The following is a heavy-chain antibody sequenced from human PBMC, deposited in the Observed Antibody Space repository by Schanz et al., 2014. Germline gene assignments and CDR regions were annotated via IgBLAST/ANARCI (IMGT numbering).Heavy chain of an antibody. Sequence: EVHLLESGGGLVEPGGSLRLSCATSGFSLDIFAVSWVRQAPGKGLEWVANIKEDGSVKDYVDSVKGRFTISRDNAKNTLYLQMNSLRAEDTAVYYCARPALWFGDNCFDPWGQGTLVTGSS. D-gene: IGHD3-10*01. CDR1: GFSLDIFA. J-gene: IGHJ5*02. V-gene: IGHV3-7*01. CDR2: IKEDGSVK. CDR3: ARPALWFGDNCFDP.